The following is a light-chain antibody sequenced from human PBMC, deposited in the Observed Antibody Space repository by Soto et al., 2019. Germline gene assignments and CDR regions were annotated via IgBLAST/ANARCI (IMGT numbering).Light chain of an antibody. V-gene: IGKV1-5*03. CDR2: KAS. J-gene: IGKJ1*01. CDR1: HPISDW. Sequence: IQITQSLSPLRACVGDRVTITCRASHPISDWVAWYQHKPGKVSKLLIYKASSLESGVPSRFSGSGSGTEFSLTISSLQPDDFATYYCQQYHLYWTFGQGTKVDIK. CDR3: QQYHLYWT.